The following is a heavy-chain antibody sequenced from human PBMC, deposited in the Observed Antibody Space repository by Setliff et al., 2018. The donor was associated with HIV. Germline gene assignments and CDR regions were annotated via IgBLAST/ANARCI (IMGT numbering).Heavy chain of an antibody. CDR2: INAGNGNT. CDR3: ARGYSIALGWFDP. Sequence: ASVKVSCKTSGYTFTSHTIHWVRQAPGQGLEWMGWINAGNGNTKYSPKFQGRVTITRDTSASTAYMELSSLRSEDTAVYYCARGYSIALGWFDPWGQGTLVTVSS. D-gene: IGHD6-13*01. CDR1: GYTFTSHT. J-gene: IGHJ5*02. V-gene: IGHV1-3*01.